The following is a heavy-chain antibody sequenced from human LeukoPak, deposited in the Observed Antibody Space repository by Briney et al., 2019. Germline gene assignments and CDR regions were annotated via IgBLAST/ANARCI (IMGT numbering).Heavy chain of an antibody. CDR1: GFTFSSYA. D-gene: IGHD6-6*01. Sequence: GRSLRLSCAASGFTFSSYAMHWVRQAPGKGLEWVAVISSDGSNRYYADSVKGRFTISRDNSKNTLYVQMNSLRAEDTAVYYCARELSIAARSYFDYWGQGTLVTVSS. CDR2: ISSDGSNR. V-gene: IGHV3-30-3*01. CDR3: ARELSIAARSYFDY. J-gene: IGHJ4*02.